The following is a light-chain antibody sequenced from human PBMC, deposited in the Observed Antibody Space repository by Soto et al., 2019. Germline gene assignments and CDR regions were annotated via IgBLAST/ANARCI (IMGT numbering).Light chain of an antibody. V-gene: IGLV2-14*01. Sequence: QSALTQPASVSGSPGQSITISCTGTSSDVGGYNYVSWYQQHPGKAPKPMIYEVSNRPSGVSNRFSGSKSGNTAPLTSSGLQAEDESDYYCSSYTSSSPRVFGVGTPLNVL. CDR1: SSDVGGYNY. J-gene: IGLJ3*02. CDR2: EVS. CDR3: SSYTSSSPRV.